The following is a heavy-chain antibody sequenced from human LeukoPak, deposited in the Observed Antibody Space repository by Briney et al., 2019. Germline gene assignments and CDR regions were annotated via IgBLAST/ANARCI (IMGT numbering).Heavy chain of an antibody. D-gene: IGHD6-19*01. V-gene: IGHV1-69*04. CDR3: ARAVAGVKEYFQH. CDR1: GGTFSSYA. Sequence: GASVKVSCKASGGTFSSYAISWVRQAPGQGLEWMGRIIPILGIANYAQKFQGRVTITADKSTSTAYMELSSLRSEDTAVYYCARAVAGVKEYFQHWGQGTLVTVSS. CDR2: IIPILGIA. J-gene: IGHJ1*01.